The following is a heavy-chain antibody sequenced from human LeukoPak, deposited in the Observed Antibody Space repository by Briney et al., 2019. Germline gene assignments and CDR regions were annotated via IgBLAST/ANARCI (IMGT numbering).Heavy chain of an antibody. CDR3: ARVVGATNWFDP. D-gene: IGHD1-26*01. CDR1: GGSISSYY. V-gene: IGHV4-59*08. CDR2: IYYSGST. J-gene: IGHJ5*02. Sequence: SETLSLTCTVSGGSISSYYWSWIRQPPGKGLEWIGYIYYSGSTNYNPSLKSRVTISVDTSKNQFSLKLSSVTAADTAVYYCARVVGATNWFDPWGQGTLVTVSS.